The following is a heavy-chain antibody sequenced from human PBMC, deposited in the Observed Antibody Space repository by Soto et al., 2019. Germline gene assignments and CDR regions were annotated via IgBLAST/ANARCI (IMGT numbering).Heavy chain of an antibody. CDR3: AREEYQMLWSAFDI. V-gene: IGHV4-30-2*01. CDR1: GGSFSTGGYS. D-gene: IGHD2-2*01. CDR2: IYRSGST. Sequence: QLQLQESGSGLVKPSQTLSLTCAVSGGSFSTGGYSWSWIRQPPGKGLEWIGYIYRSGSTNYNPSLKSRVTISLDRSKNQFSLKLSSVTAADTAVYYCAREEYQMLWSAFDIWGQGTMVTVSS. J-gene: IGHJ3*02.